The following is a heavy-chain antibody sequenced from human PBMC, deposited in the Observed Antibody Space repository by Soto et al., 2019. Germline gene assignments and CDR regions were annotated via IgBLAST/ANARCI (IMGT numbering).Heavy chain of an antibody. Sequence: SETLSLTCAVYGGSFSGYYWSWIRQPPGKGLEWIGEINHSGSTNYNPSLKSRVTISVDTSKNQFSLKLSSVTAADTAVYYCAGSPIFGVVKLDYWGQGTLVTVSS. CDR1: GGSFSGYY. V-gene: IGHV4-34*01. CDR3: AGSPIFGVVKLDY. CDR2: INHSGST. D-gene: IGHD3-3*01. J-gene: IGHJ4*02.